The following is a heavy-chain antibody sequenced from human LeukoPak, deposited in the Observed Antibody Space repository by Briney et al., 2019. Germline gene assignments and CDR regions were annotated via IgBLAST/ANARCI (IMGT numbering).Heavy chain of an antibody. CDR1: GYTLTELS. J-gene: IGHJ4*02. CDR3: ATDRIRTYYFDY. CDR2: FDPEDGET. V-gene: IGHV1-24*01. Sequence: ASVKVSCKVSGYTLTELSMHWVRQAPGKGLEWMGGFDPEDGETIYAQKFQGRVTMTEDTSTDTAYMELSSLRPEDTAVYYCATDRIRTYYFDYWGQGTLVTVSS. D-gene: IGHD5-18*01.